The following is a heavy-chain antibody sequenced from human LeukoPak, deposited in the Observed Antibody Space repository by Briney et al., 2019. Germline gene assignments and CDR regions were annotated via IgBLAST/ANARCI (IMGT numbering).Heavy chain of an antibody. CDR2: ISSSSSYI. D-gene: IGHD3-10*01. CDR3: AKDRGSDYYYYYMDV. J-gene: IGHJ6*03. Sequence: PGGSLRLSCAASGFTFSSYSMNWVRQAPGKGLEWVSSISSSSSYIYYADSVKGRFTISRDNAKNSLYLQMNSLRAEDMALYYCAKDRGSDYYYYYMDVWGKGTTVTVSS. CDR1: GFTFSSYS. V-gene: IGHV3-21*04.